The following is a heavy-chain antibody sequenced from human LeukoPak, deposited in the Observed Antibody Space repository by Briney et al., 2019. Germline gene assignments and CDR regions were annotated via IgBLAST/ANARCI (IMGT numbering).Heavy chain of an antibody. CDR3: VKDPRDTYGTNWFVS. D-gene: IGHD2-21*01. CDR1: GFTFGDHA. V-gene: IGHV3-23*01. CDR2: ISGTGGAT. J-gene: IGHJ5*01. Sequence: GGSLRLSCTASGFTFGDHAMSWVRQAPGKGLQWVSQISGTGGATWYAGFARDRFTISRDNSKKTLYLQMSGLRVEDTAMYYCVKDPRDTYGTNWFVSWGQGTLLIVSS.